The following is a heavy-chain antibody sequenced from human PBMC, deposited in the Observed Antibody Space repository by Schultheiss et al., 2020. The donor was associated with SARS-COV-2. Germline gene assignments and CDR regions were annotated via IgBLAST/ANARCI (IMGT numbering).Heavy chain of an antibody. Sequence: GSLRLSCAASGFTFSSYGMHWVRQAPGKGLEWVAVIWYDGSNKYYADSVKGRFTISRDNSKNTLYLQMNSLRAEDTAVYYCARDRAGYYYYMDVWGKGTTVTVSS. CDR2: IWYDGSNK. J-gene: IGHJ6*03. V-gene: IGHV3-33*01. CDR1: GFTFSSYG. CDR3: ARDRAGYYYYMDV.